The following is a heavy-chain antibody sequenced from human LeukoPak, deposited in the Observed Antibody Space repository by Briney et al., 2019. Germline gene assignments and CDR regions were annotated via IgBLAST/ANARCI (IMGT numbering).Heavy chain of an antibody. CDR1: GFTFSSRA. CDR3: AKNAANNGDYFDY. J-gene: IGHJ4*02. CDR2: ISGSGGST. V-gene: IGHV3-23*01. Sequence: PGGSLRPSWAASGFTFSSRAISWVRQAPGKGLEWVSAISGSGGSTYYADSVKGRFTISRDNSKNTLYLQMNSLRAEDTAVYYCAKNAANNGDYFDYWGQGTLVTVSS. D-gene: IGHD4-17*01.